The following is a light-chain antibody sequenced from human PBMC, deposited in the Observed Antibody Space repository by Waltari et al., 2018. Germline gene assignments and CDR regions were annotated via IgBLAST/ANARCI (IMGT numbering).Light chain of an antibody. Sequence: DIQMTQSPSHLSSSVGSRVTITCRASHRISNWLAWYQQKQGKAPKLLIFRASSLENGVPLRFSGSRSGTVFTLTSSSLQPDNFATYYPQHYHSDSWTFAQGTKVEIK. J-gene: IGKJ1*01. CDR3: QHYHSDSWT. CDR2: RAS. CDR1: HRISNW. V-gene: IGKV1-5*03.